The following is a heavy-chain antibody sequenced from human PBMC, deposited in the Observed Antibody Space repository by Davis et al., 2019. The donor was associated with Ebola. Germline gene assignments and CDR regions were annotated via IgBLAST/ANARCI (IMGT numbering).Heavy chain of an antibody. J-gene: IGHJ4*02. CDR1: GFTFDDYA. Sequence: SLKISCAASGFTFDDYAMHWVRQAPGKGLEWVSGISWNSGSIGYADSVKGQFTISRDNAKNSLYLQMNSLRAEDTDVYYCARGEVVFDYWGQGTLVTVSS. V-gene: IGHV3-9*01. D-gene: IGHD2-15*01. CDR2: ISWNSGSI. CDR3: ARGEVVFDY.